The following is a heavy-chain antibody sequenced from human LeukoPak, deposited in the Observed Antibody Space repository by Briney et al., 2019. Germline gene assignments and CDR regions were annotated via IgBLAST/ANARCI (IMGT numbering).Heavy chain of an antibody. V-gene: IGHV1-2*02. CDR1: GYTFTGYY. J-gene: IGHJ5*02. Sequence: ASVKVSCKASGYTFTGYYMHWVRQAPGQGLEWMGWINPNSGGTNYAQKFQGRVTMTRDTSISTAYMELSRLRSDDTAVYYCARERPYCSGGSCPNWFDPWGQGTLVTVSS. CDR2: INPNSGGT. D-gene: IGHD2-15*01. CDR3: ARERPYCSGGSCPNWFDP.